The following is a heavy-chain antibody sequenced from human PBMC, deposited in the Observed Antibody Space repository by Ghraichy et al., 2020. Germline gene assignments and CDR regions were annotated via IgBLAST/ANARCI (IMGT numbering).Heavy chain of an antibody. CDR3: ARGYYYYYYIDV. J-gene: IGHJ6*03. Sequence: SLNISCTVSGGSLNSGGYYWTWIRQHPGKGLEWIGDIYYSGSTYHNPSLKSRLTLSLDTSKNQFSLKLNSVTAADTAMYYRARGYYYYYYIDVWGKGTTVTVSS. V-gene: IGHV4-31*03. D-gene: IGHD3-10*01. CDR1: GGSLNSGGYY. CDR2: IYYSGST.